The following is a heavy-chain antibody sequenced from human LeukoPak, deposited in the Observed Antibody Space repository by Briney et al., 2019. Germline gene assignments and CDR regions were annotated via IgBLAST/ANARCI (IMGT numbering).Heavy chain of an antibody. CDR3: AKDGPVGNYYDSSGYYPGGYFDY. Sequence: GGSLRLSCAASGFTFSSYGMHWVRQAPGKGLEWVAFIRYDGSNKYYADSVKGRFTISRDNSENTLYLQMNSLRAEDTAVYYCAKDGPVGNYYDSSGYYPGGYFDYWGQGTLVTVSS. CDR2: IRYDGSNK. V-gene: IGHV3-30*02. J-gene: IGHJ4*02. D-gene: IGHD3-22*01. CDR1: GFTFSSYG.